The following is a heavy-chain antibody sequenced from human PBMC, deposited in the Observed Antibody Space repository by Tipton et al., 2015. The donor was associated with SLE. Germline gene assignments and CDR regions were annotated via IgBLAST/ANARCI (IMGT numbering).Heavy chain of an antibody. D-gene: IGHD3-16*01. Sequence: TLSLTCTVSGGSISNHYWNWIRQPPGKGLEWIGYIYYSGSTYYNPSLKSRVTISVDTSKNQFSLKLSSVTAADTAVYYCAREVMDWYFDLWGRGTLVTVSS. CDR3: AREVMDWYFDL. V-gene: IGHV4-30-4*08. CDR1: GGSISNHY. J-gene: IGHJ2*01. CDR2: IYYSGST.